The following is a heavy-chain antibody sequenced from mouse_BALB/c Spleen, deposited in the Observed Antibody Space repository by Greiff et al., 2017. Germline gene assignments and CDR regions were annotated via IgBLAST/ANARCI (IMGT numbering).Heavy chain of an antibody. V-gene: IGHV2-6-2*01. CDR2: IWSDGST. D-gene: IGHD2-1*01. CDR1: GFSLTSYG. CDR3: ARHSIGPYGNPYAMDY. J-gene: IGHJ4*01. Sequence: QVQLKQSGPDLVAPSQSLSITCTVSGFSLTSYGVHWVRQPPGKGLEWLVVIWSDGSTTYNSALKSRLSISKDNSKSQVFLKMNSLQTDDTAMYYCARHSIGPYGNPYAMDYWGQGTSVTVSS.